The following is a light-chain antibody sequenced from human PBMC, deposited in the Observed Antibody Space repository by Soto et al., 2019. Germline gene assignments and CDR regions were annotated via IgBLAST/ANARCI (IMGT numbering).Light chain of an antibody. CDR2: SAS. CDR3: QHGYVAPYS. J-gene: IGKJ2*03. CDR1: QDINVY. Sequence: DIQMTQSPSSVSASIGDTVTITCRASQDINVYFNWYQQKPGEVPKLLIYSASTLHSGVPSRFTASGSETDFTLTIRSLQPEDFATYYCQHGYVAPYSFGQGTKVDI. V-gene: IGKV1-39*01.